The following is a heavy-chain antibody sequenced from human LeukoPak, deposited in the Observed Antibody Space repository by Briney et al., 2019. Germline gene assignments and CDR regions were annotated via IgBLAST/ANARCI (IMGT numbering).Heavy chain of an antibody. V-gene: IGHV3-64*01. D-gene: IGHD1-26*01. Sequence: PGGSLRLSCAASGFTFSDYTMRWVRQAPGKRLEFVSVITSSGGNIHYANSVKGRFTISRDNSKNSLYLQMGGLRTEDMAVYHCARVKAGATISDFYYYYMDVWGKGTTVTVSS. CDR2: ITSSGGNI. CDR1: GFTFSDYT. CDR3: ARVKAGATISDFYYYYMDV. J-gene: IGHJ6*03.